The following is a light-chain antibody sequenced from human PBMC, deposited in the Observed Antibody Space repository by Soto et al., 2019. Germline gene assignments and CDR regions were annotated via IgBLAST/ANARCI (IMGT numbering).Light chain of an antibody. CDR2: GAS. Sequence: EIVLTQSPGTLSLSPGERATLSCRASQSVSSSYLAWYQQKPGQAPRLLIYGASSRATGIPDRFSGSGSGTAFTLTISRLEPEDFAVYYCQQYGSSPRIFGQGTRLEIK. V-gene: IGKV3-20*01. J-gene: IGKJ5*01. CDR3: QQYGSSPRI. CDR1: QSVSSSY.